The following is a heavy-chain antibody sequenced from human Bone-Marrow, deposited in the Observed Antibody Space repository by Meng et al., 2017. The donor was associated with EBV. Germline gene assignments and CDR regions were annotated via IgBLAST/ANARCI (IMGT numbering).Heavy chain of an antibody. CDR2: IDHSGST. Sequence: QAQLPESGPGLVRPSGTLSLTCGVSGGSIGSSSWWSWLRQPPGKGLEWIGEIDHSGSTNYNPSLKSRVTISIDKSKNQFSLKLSSVTAADTAVYYCARDISGTIDYWGQGTLVTVSS. CDR1: GGSIGSSSW. CDR3: ARDISGTIDY. V-gene: IGHV4-4*02. J-gene: IGHJ4*02. D-gene: IGHD3-10*01.